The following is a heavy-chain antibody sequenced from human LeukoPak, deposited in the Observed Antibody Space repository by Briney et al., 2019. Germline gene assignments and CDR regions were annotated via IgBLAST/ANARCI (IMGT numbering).Heavy chain of an antibody. D-gene: IGHD2-8*02. J-gene: IGHJ4*02. CDR1: GGSISSGGYY. Sequence: TLSLTCPVSGGSISSGGYYWSWIRQHPGKGLEWIGYIYYSGSTYYNPSLKSRATISVDTSKNQFSLKLSSVTAADTAVYYCARGSPELVVFDYWGQVTLVTVSS. CDR3: ARGSPELVVFDY. CDR2: IYYSGST. V-gene: IGHV4-31*03.